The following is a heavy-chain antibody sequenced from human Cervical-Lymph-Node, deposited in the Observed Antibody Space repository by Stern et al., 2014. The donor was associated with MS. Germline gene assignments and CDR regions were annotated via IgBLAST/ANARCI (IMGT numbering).Heavy chain of an antibody. D-gene: IGHD6-19*01. J-gene: IGHJ4*02. Sequence: QVQLQESGPGLVKPSETLSLTCTVSGGSISGGDSYSWSWIRQPAGKGLQWIGRISATGGTIYNPSLTSRVTVSVDTSQNQFSLQLTSVTAADTAVYYCARDRFNSGWFLDHWGQGALVTVSS. CDR3: ARDRFNSGWFLDH. CDR1: GGSISGGDSYS. CDR2: ISATGGT. V-gene: IGHV4-61*02.